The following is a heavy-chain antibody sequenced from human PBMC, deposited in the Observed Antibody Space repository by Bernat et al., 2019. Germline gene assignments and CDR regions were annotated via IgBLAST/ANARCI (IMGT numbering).Heavy chain of an antibody. J-gene: IGHJ4*02. V-gene: IGHV3-23*01. CDR2: ISGSGGST. Sequence: EVQLLESGGGLVQPGGSLRLSCAASGFTFSSYAMSWVRQAPGKGLEWVSAISGSGGSTYYADSVKGRFTISRDNSKNTLYLQMNSLRAEDTSVYYCAKPYYDFWSGYSTGGLDYWGQGTLVTVSS. D-gene: IGHD3-3*01. CDR3: AKPYYDFWSGYSTGGLDY. CDR1: GFTFSSYA.